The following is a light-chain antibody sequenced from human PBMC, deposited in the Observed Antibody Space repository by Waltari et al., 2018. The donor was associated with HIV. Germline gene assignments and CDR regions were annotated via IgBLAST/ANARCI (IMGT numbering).Light chain of an antibody. CDR3: AAWDDSLNGPV. J-gene: IGLJ2*01. V-gene: IGLV1-44*01. CDR1: SSNIGSNT. CDR2: SNK. Sequence: QSVLTQPPSASGTPGQRVTISCSGSSSNIGSNTVNWYQQLPGTAPKLLIYSNKQRPSGSPDRFSVSKSGTSASLAISGLQSEDEADYYCAAWDDSLNGPVFGGGTKLTVL.